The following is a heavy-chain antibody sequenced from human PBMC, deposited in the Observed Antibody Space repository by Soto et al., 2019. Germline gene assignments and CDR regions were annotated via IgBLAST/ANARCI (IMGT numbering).Heavy chain of an antibody. Sequence: EVQLVESGGGLVQPGGSLRLSCAASGFTVSSNYMSWVRQAPGKGLEWVSVIYSGGSTYYADSVKGRFTISRHNSKNTLYLQMNSLIAEDTAVYYCARAGHNYYYGMDVWGQGTTVTVSS. CDR2: IYSGGST. CDR1: GFTVSSNY. J-gene: IGHJ6*02. V-gene: IGHV3-53*04. CDR3: ARAGHNYYYGMDV.